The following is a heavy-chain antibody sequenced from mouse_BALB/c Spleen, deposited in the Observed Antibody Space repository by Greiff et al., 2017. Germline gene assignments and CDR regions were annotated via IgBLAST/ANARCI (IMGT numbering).Heavy chain of an antibody. CDR1: GYSITSDYA. CDR2: ISYSGST. CDR3: ARYGYDDFYFDY. J-gene: IGHJ2*01. V-gene: IGHV3-2*02. Sequence: VQLQLSGPGLVKPSQSLSLTCTVTGYSITSDYAWNWIRQFPGNKLEWMGYISYSGSTSYNPSLKSRISITRDTSKNQFFLQLNSVTTEDTATYYCARYGYDDFYFDYWGQGTTLTVSS. D-gene: IGHD2-2*01.